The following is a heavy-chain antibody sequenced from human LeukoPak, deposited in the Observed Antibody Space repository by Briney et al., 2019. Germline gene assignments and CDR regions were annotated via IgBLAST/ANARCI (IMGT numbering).Heavy chain of an antibody. CDR3: ARDIGYSASWYYFDY. V-gene: IGHV1-18*01. Sequence: ASVKVSCKASGYTFTTYGISWVRQAPGQGRDWMGWISVYNGNTNYAQKLQGRVTKTTDTSTSTAYMELRSLRSDDTAVYYGARDIGYSASWYYFDYWGQGTLVTVSS. CDR1: GYTFTTYG. D-gene: IGHD5-12*01. CDR2: ISVYNGNT. J-gene: IGHJ4*02.